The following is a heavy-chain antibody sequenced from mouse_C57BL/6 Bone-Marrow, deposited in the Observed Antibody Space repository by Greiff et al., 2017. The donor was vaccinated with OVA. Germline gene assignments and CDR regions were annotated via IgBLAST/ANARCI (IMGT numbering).Heavy chain of an antibody. CDR2: IYPGDGDT. Sequence: VQLQQSGAELVKPGASVKISCKASGYAFSSYWMNCVKQRPGKGLEWIGQIYPGDGDTNYNGKFKGKATLTADKSSSTAYMQLSSLTSEDSAVYFCARGPFYSNSYTMDYWGQGTSVTVSS. D-gene: IGHD2-5*01. CDR1: GYAFSSYW. J-gene: IGHJ4*01. V-gene: IGHV1-80*01. CDR3: ARGPFYSNSYTMDY.